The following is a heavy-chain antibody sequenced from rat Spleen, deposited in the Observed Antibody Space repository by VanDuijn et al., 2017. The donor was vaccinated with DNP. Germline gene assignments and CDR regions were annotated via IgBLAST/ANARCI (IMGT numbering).Heavy chain of an antibody. V-gene: IGHV3-4*01. Sequence: EIQLQESGPGLVKPSQSLSLTCSVTGYTITSGYDWSWIRKFPGNKMEWMGYISYSGSTNYNPSLRSRISITRDTSKNHFFLHLNSVTTEDTATYYCARWTRYFDYWGQGVMVTVSS. CDR3: ARWTRYFDY. CDR2: ISYSGST. CDR1: GYTITSGY. D-gene: IGHD1-7*01. J-gene: IGHJ2*01.